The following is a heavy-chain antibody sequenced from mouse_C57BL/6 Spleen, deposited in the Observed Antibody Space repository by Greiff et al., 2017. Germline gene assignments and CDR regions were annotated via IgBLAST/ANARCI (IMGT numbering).Heavy chain of an antibody. D-gene: IGHD3-2*02. CDR1: GYAFSSSW. V-gene: IGHV1-82*01. J-gene: IGHJ2*01. CDR3: ARHSSGYPFDY. CDR2: IYPGDGDT. Sequence: QVQLQQSGPELVKPGASVKISCKASGYAFSSSWMNWVKQRPGKGLEWIGRIYPGDGDTNYNGKFKGKATLTADKSSSTAYMQLSSLTSEDSAVYFCARHSSGYPFDYWGQGTTLTVSS.